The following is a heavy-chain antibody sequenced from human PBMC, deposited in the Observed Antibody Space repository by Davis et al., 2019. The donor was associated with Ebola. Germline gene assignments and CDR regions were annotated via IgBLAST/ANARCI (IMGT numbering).Heavy chain of an antibody. D-gene: IGHD3-16*01. V-gene: IGHV3-30-3*02. CDR1: GFTFSSYA. CDR3: AKTKGFGDYDYGMDV. CDR2: ISYDGSNK. Sequence: GGSLRLSCAASGFTFSSYAMHWVRQAPGKGLEWVAVISYDGSNKYYADSVKGRFTISRDNSKNTLYLQMNSLRAEDTAVYYCAKTKGFGDYDYGMDVWGQETTVTVS. J-gene: IGHJ6*02.